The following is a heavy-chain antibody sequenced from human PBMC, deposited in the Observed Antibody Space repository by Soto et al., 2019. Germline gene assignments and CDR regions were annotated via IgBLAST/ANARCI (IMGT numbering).Heavy chain of an antibody. J-gene: IGHJ3*02. D-gene: IGHD1-26*01. Sequence: PGGSLRLSCAASGFTVSSNYMSWVRQAPGKGLEWVSVIYSGGSTYYADSVKGRFTISRDNSKNTLYLQMNSLRAEDTAVYYCVRDYSGSYHDAFDIWGQGTMVTVSS. CDR2: IYSGGST. CDR3: VRDYSGSYHDAFDI. V-gene: IGHV3-53*01. CDR1: GFTVSSNY.